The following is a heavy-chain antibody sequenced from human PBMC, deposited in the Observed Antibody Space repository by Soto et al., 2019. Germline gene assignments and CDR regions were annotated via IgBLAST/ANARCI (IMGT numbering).Heavy chain of an antibody. D-gene: IGHD3-3*01. J-gene: IGHJ4*02. V-gene: IGHV2-26*01. Sequence: SGPTLVNPTETLTLTCTVSGFSLSNARMGVSWIRQPPGKALEWLAHIFSNDEKSYSTSLKSRLTISKDTSKSQVVLTMTNMDPVDTATYYCARIYTIFGVVPFDYWGQGTLVTVSS. CDR2: IFSNDEK. CDR3: ARIYTIFGVVPFDY. CDR1: GFSLSNARMG.